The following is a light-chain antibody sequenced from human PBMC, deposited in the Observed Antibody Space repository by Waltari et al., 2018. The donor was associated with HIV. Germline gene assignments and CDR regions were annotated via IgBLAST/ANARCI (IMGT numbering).Light chain of an antibody. Sequence: SVLTQPPTVSVPPGQTARFTCGGNNIGSKSVHWYTVKPGQAPVLVVYDDSDRPSGIPERFSGSNSGNTATLTISRVEAGDEADYYCQVWDTGGDHPEWVFGGGTKLTVL. CDR2: DDS. CDR3: QVWDTGGDHPEWV. V-gene: IGLV3-21*02. J-gene: IGLJ3*02. CDR1: NIGSKS.